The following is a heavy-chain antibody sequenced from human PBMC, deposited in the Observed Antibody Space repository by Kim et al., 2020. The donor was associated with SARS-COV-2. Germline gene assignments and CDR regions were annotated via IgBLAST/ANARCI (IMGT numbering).Heavy chain of an antibody. J-gene: IGHJ4*02. D-gene: IGHD1-26*01. CDR3: ARRGSSGRKPGPFDA. Sequence: ADSVKGRLTISRENYKNTLYLQMDNLRPEDAAVYYCARRGSSGRKPGPFDAWGQGTLVTVSS. V-gene: IGHV3-30*03.